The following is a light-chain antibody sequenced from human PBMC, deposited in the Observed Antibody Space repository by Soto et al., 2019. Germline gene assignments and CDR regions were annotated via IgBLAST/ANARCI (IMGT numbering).Light chain of an antibody. CDR3: SSYTGSNSYV. J-gene: IGLJ1*01. V-gene: IGLV2-14*02. CDR1: SSNIGGYNI. CDR2: EGV. Sequence: QSVLTQPASVSGSPGQSITISCSGTSSNIGGYNIVSWYQQHPRKAPKVIIYEGVKRPSGVSDRFSGSTSGVTASLTISGLQAEDEAEYYCSSYTGSNSYVFGTGTKLTVL.